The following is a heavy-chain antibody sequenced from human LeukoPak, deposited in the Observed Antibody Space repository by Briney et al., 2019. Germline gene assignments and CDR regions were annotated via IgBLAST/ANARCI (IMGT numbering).Heavy chain of an antibody. Sequence: ASVKVSCKASGYTFSSYAMNWVRQAPGQGLEWMGWINTDTGNPTYAQGFTGRFVFSLDTSVSTAYLQISSLQAEDTAVYYCARSNNDGDYLGVGFDYWGQGTLVTVSS. D-gene: IGHD4-17*01. J-gene: IGHJ4*02. CDR1: GYTFSSYA. CDR3: ARSNNDGDYLGVGFDY. V-gene: IGHV7-4-1*02. CDR2: INTDTGNP.